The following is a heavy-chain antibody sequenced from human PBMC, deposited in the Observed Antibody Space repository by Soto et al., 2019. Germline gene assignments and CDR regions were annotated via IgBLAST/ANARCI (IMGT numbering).Heavy chain of an antibody. CDR3: AVGPPYSSSPPDWFDP. CDR1: GFTFSSYS. V-gene: IGHV3-21*01. J-gene: IGHJ5*02. CDR2: ISSSSSYI. D-gene: IGHD6-6*01. Sequence: GGSLRLSCAASGFTFSSYSMNWVRQAPGKGLEWVSSISSSSSYIYYADSVKGRFTISRDNAKNSLYLQMNGLRAEDTAVYYCAVGPPYSSSPPDWFDPWGQGTLVTVSS.